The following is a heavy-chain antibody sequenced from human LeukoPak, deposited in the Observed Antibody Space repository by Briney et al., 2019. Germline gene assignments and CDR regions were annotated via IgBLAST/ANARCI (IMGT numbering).Heavy chain of an antibody. Sequence: GGSLRLSCAASGFTFSSYSMNWVRQAPGKGLEWVSSISSSSSYIYYADSVKGRFTISRDNAKNSLYLQMNSLRAEDTAVYYCAREITKIVVVSWFDPWGQGTLVTVSS. J-gene: IGHJ5*02. D-gene: IGHD3-22*01. CDR1: GFTFSSYS. CDR3: AREITKIVVVSWFDP. V-gene: IGHV3-21*01. CDR2: ISSSSSYI.